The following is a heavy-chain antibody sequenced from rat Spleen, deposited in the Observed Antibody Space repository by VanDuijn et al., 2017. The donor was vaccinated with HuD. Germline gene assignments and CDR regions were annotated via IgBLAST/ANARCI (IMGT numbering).Heavy chain of an antibody. CDR3: AKNIYYSSYIYYFDY. J-gene: IGHJ2*01. D-gene: IGHD1-2*01. CDR1: GFTFSNYD. Sequence: EVQLVESGGGLVQPGRSMKLSCAASGFTFSNYDMAWVRQAPTKGLEWVASISYDGSSTYYRDSVKGRFTISRDNAKSTLYLQMDSLRSEDTATYYCAKNIYYSSYIYYFDYWGQGVMVTVSS. CDR2: ISYDGSST. V-gene: IGHV5-25*01.